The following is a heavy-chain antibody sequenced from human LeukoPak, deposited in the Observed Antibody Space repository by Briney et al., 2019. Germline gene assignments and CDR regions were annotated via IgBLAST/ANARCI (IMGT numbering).Heavy chain of an antibody. V-gene: IGHV4-39*01. CDR1: GGSISSSSYY. Sequence: SETLSLTCTVSGGSISSSSYYWGWLRQPTGKGLEWLGSIYYSGSTYYNPSLKSRVTISVDTSKTQFSLKLRSVTAADTAVYYCARRFCYDSSSYGDAFDIWGQGTMVTV. J-gene: IGHJ3*02. CDR3: ARRFCYDSSSYGDAFDI. D-gene: IGHD3-22*01. CDR2: IYYSGST.